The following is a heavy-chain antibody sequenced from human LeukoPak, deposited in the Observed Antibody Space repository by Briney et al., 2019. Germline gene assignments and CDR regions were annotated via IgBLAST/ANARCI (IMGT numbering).Heavy chain of an antibody. CDR1: GFTFSSYG. Sequence: GRSLRLSCAASGFTFSSYGMHWVRQTPGKGLEWVAVISYDGSNKYYADSVKGRFTISRDNSKNTLYLQMNSLRAEDTAVYYCANAEYGDYVGYFDYWGQGTLVTVSS. J-gene: IGHJ4*02. V-gene: IGHV3-30*18. CDR3: ANAEYGDYVGYFDY. CDR2: ISYDGSNK. D-gene: IGHD4-17*01.